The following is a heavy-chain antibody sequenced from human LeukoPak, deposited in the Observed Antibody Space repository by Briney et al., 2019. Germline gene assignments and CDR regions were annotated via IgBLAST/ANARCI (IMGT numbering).Heavy chain of an antibody. J-gene: IGHJ6*02. CDR2: VNSRNTI. CDR1: GFTFSSSE. Sequence: PGGSLRLSCIGSGFTFSSSELNWVRQAPATGLERLSFVNSRNTIYYLDSVKGRFTISRDNAKNSLYLQMDSLRVEDTAVYYCVSGAAMDVWGQGTTVTVSS. CDR3: VSGAAMDV. D-gene: IGHD3-10*01. V-gene: IGHV3-48*03.